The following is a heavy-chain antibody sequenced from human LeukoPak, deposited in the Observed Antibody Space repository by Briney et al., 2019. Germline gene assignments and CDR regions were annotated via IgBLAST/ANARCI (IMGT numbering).Heavy chain of an antibody. CDR2: IKQDGSEK. V-gene: IGHV3-7*01. D-gene: IGHD1-26*01. J-gene: IGHJ4*02. CDR3: ARGIVGATPPLDY. CDR1: GFTFSSYW. Sequence: PGGSLRLSCAASGFTFSSYWMSWVRQAPGKGLEWVANIKQDGSEKYYVDSVKGRFTISRDNAKNSLYLQMNSLRAEDTAVCYCARGIVGATPPLDYWGQGTLVTVSS.